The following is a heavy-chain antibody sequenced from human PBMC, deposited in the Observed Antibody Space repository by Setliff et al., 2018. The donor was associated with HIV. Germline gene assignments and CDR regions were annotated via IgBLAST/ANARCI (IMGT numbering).Heavy chain of an antibody. J-gene: IGHJ5*02. Sequence: SETLSLTCTVSGDSITNSFYFWAWIRQPPGKGLEWIGEINDSGSTNYNPSLKSRVTMSVDTSKNQFSLKLNSVTAADTAVYYCGRGSRITIFGVVKGTNWFDPWGQGTLVTVSS. D-gene: IGHD3-3*01. CDR1: GDSITNSFYF. V-gene: IGHV4-39*07. CDR3: GRGSRITIFGVVKGTNWFDP. CDR2: INDSGST.